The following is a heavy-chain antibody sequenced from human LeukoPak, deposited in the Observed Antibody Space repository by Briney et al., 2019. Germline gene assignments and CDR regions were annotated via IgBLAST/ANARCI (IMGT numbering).Heavy chain of an antibody. CDR1: GGSISSGGYS. V-gene: IGHV4-30-2*01. Sequence: SETLSLTCAVSGGSISSGGYSWSWIRQPPGKGLEWIGYIYHSGSTYYNPSLKSRVTISVDRSKNQFSLKLSSVTAADTAVYYCARVRDCSGGSCYSDYFDYWGQGTLVTVSS. D-gene: IGHD2-15*01. J-gene: IGHJ4*02. CDR3: ARVRDCSGGSCYSDYFDY. CDR2: IYHSGST.